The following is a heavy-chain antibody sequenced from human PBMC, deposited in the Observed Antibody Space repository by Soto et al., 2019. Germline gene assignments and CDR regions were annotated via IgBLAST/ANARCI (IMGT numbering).Heavy chain of an antibody. Sequence: QVQLVESGGGVVQPGRSLRLSCAASGFTFSSYGMHWVRQAPGKGLEWVAVISYDGSNKYYADSVKGRFTISRDNSKNTLYLQMNSLRAEDTAVYYCAKDRRSLPNYYYYYGMDVWGQGTTVTVSS. V-gene: IGHV3-30*18. CDR2: ISYDGSNK. D-gene: IGHD3-22*01. CDR3: AKDRRSLPNYYYYYGMDV. CDR1: GFTFSSYG. J-gene: IGHJ6*02.